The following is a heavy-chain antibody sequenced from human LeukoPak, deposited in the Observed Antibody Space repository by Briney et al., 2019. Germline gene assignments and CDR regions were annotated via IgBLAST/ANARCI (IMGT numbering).Heavy chain of an antibody. D-gene: IGHD6-13*01. CDR3: ARVRQLAFDY. Sequence: SETLSLTCTVSGGSISNYYWSWIRQPPGKGLEWVGYIYYSGRTNYNRSLKSRVTISVDTSKNQFSLKLSSVTTADTAVYYRARVRQLAFDYWGQGTLVTVSS. CDR1: GGSISNYY. J-gene: IGHJ4*02. V-gene: IGHV4-59*01. CDR2: IYYSGRT.